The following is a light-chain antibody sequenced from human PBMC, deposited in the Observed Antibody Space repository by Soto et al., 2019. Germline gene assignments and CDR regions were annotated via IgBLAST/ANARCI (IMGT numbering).Light chain of an antibody. CDR2: YDD. Sequence: QSVLTQPPSVSEAPRQRVTISCSGSSXNIGNNAVNWYQQLPGKAPKLLIYYDDLLPSGVSDRFSGSKSGTSASLAISGLQSEDEADYYCAAWDDSLNGFYVFGTGTKVT. CDR1: SXNIGNNA. CDR3: AAWDDSLNGFYV. J-gene: IGLJ1*01. V-gene: IGLV1-36*01.